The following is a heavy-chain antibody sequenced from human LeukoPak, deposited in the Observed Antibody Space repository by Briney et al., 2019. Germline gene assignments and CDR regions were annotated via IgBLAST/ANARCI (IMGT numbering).Heavy chain of an antibody. CDR3: ARDLLNDEGSSYFFDQ. J-gene: IGHJ4*02. Sequence: GGSLRLSCAASGFTFSSYSMNWVRQAPGKGLEWVSDISKSSDRIYHADSVKGRFTISRDNAKNSLYLQMDSLRAEDTAVYYCARDLLNDEGSSYFFDQWGQGTLVTVSS. CDR2: ISKSSDRI. CDR1: GFTFSSYS. D-gene: IGHD2-2*01. V-gene: IGHV3-48*04.